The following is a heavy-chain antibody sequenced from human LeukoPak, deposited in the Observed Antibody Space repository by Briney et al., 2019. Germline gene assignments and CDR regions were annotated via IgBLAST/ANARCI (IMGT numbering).Heavy chain of an antibody. D-gene: IGHD2-2*01. CDR2: IYYSGST. CDR3: AGVVVVVPAAIYYYYYYMDV. V-gene: IGHV4-31*03. Sequence: SETLSLTCTVSGVSISSGGYYWSWIRQHPGKGLEWIGYIYYSGSTYYNPSLKSRVTISVDTSKNQFSLKLSSVTAADTAVYYCAGVVVVVPAAIYYYYYYMDVWGKGTTVTVSS. J-gene: IGHJ6*03. CDR1: GVSISSGGYY.